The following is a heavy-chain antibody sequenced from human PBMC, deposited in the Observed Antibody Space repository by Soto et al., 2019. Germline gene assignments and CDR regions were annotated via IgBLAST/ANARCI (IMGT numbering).Heavy chain of an antibody. CDR3: ASLRIYYMDV. CDR1: GFTFSSYS. CDR2: ISSSSSYI. Sequence: EVQLVESGGGLVKPGGSLRLSCAASGFTFSSYSMNWVRQAPGKGLEWVSSISSSSSYIYYADSVKGRFTISRDNAKNSLYLQMNSLRAEDTAVYYCASLRIYYMDVWGKGTTVTVSS. V-gene: IGHV3-21*01. J-gene: IGHJ6*03.